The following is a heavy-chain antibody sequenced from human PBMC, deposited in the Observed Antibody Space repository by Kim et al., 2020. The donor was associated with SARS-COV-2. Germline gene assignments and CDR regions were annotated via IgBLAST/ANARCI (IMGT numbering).Heavy chain of an antibody. D-gene: IGHD6-19*01. CDR3: AKVTSGSSGWFEYFQH. J-gene: IGHJ1*01. CDR2: IRDSGGST. V-gene: IGHV3-23*01. CDR1: GFNFNTYA. Sequence: GGSLRLSCAASGFNFNTYAMSWVRQAPGKGLEWVSGIRDSGGSTSYADSVKGRFTISRDNSKNTLYLSMDSLRADDTAVYYCAKVTSGSSGWFEYFQHWGQGTLVAVSS.